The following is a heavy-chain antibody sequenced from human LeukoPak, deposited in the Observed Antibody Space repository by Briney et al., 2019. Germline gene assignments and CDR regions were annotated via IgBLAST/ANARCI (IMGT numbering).Heavy chain of an antibody. D-gene: IGHD6-19*01. Sequence: GGSLRLSCAASGFTFSSYSMNWVRQAPGKGLEWVSYISSSTSTIYYADSVKGQFTISRDSAKNSLYLQMNSLRDEDTAVYYCARGRYSSGYPFDYWGQGTLVTVSS. J-gene: IGHJ4*02. V-gene: IGHV3-48*02. CDR1: GFTFSSYS. CDR3: ARGRYSSGYPFDY. CDR2: ISSSTSTI.